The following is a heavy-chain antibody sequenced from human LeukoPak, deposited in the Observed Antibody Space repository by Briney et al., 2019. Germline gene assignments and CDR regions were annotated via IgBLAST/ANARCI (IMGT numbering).Heavy chain of an antibody. D-gene: IGHD4-11*01. CDR2: VSGYDGRT. J-gene: IGHJ3*02. Sequence: ASVKVSCKASGYSFASYGISWVRQAPGQGLKWMGWVSGYDGRTNYAQNLKGRVTVTAETSTSTVYMELRSLRSDDTAIYYCARDYYNDYEDTFDIWGQGTMVTVSS. CDR1: GYSFASYG. CDR3: ARDYYNDYEDTFDI. V-gene: IGHV1-18*01.